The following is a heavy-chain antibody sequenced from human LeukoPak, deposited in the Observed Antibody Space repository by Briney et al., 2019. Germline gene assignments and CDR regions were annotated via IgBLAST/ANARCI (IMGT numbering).Heavy chain of an antibody. V-gene: IGHV4-30-2*01. CDR3: ARITVADYYFDY. Sequence: PSETLSLTCLVSGGSISCGGYYWSWIRQPPGKGLEWIGYIYHSGSSYYNPSLKSRVTISVDRSKNQFSLNLSSVTAADTAVYYCARITVADYYFDYWGQGTLVTVSS. D-gene: IGHD4-23*01. CDR1: GGSISCGGYY. J-gene: IGHJ4*02. CDR2: IYHSGSS.